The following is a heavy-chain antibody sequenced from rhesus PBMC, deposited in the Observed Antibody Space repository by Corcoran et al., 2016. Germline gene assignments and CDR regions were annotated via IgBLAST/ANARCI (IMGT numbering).Heavy chain of an antibody. CDR2: ISGDDRST. CDR3: VGLMVAGPVEY. D-gene: IGHD6-37*01. J-gene: IGHJ4*01. CDR1: GGSISSNS. V-gene: IGHV4-173*01. Sequence: LQLQESGPGLVRPSETLSLTCAVSGGSISSNSWTAFRPPPGKGLEWIGRISGDDRSTDYNPSLRSRVTRSTDTSKTQFSLKVDSVTAADTAVYYCVGLMVAGPVEYWGQGVLVTVSS.